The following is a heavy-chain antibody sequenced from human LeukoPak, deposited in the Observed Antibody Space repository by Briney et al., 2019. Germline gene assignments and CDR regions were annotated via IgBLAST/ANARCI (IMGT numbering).Heavy chain of an antibody. CDR1: GGSISSSSYY. CDR3: ARRTAVTDYFDY. CDR2: IYYSGST. V-gene: IGHV4-61*05. J-gene: IGHJ4*02. Sequence: SETLSLTCTVSGGSISSSSYYWGWIRQPPGKGLEWIGYIYYSGSTNYNPSLKSRVTISVDTSKNQFSLKLSSVTAADTAVYYCARRTAVTDYFDYWGQGTLVTVSS.